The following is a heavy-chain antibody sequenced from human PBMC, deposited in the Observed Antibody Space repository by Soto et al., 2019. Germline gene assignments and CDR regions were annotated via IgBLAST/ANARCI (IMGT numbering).Heavy chain of an antibody. D-gene: IGHD3-16*01. CDR2: IAARGSGYR. V-gene: IGHV3-21*01. CDR3: ARDLEGADVFDL. J-gene: IGHJ3*01. Sequence: EVQLVESGGDLVKPGGSLRLSCATSGFTFNNYNMNWVRQAPGKGLEWVSSIAARGSGYRYYAESVKGRFTITRDVAKNSLYLQMNNLRSDDTALYYCARDLEGADVFDLWGQGTMVTVSS. CDR1: GFTFNNYN.